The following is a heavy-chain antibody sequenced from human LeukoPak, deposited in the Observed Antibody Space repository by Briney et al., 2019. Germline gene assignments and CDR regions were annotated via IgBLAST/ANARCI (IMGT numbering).Heavy chain of an antibody. CDR1: GYTFTSYG. V-gene: IGHV1-46*01. J-gene: IGHJ4*02. CDR3: ARDQEGFDY. Sequence: ASVKVSCKASGYTFTSYGISWVRQAPGQGLEWMGMIYPRDGGTSYAQRFQDRVTVTRDTSTSTVHMELSGLRSEDTAVYYCARDQEGFDYWGQGTLVTVSS. CDR2: IYPRDGGT.